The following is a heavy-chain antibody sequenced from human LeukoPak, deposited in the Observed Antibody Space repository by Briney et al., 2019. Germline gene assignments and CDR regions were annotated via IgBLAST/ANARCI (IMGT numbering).Heavy chain of an antibody. J-gene: IGHJ6*03. V-gene: IGHV4-59*01. Sequence: SETLSLTCTVSGGSISGYYWSWIRQPPGKGLECIGYIYYSGSTNYNPSLKSRVTISVDTSRNQFSLKLSSVTAADTAVYYCARGRLGSNWRDYMDVWGKGTTVTVSS. CDR3: ARGRLGSNWRDYMDV. CDR1: GGSISGYY. CDR2: IYYSGST. D-gene: IGHD3-16*01.